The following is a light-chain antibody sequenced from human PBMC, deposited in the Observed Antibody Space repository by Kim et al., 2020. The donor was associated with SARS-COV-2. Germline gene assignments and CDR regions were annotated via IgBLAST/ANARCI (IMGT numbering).Light chain of an antibody. CDR3: QQSYSTPHT. Sequence: DIQMTQSPSSLSASVGDRVTITCRASQSISSYLNWYQQKPGKAPNLLIYSASSLQIVVPSSFSCIGSLTDFTLTISSLQPEDFATYYCQQSYSTPHTFGQGTKLEIK. CDR2: SAS. V-gene: IGKV1-39*01. CDR1: QSISSY. J-gene: IGKJ2*01.